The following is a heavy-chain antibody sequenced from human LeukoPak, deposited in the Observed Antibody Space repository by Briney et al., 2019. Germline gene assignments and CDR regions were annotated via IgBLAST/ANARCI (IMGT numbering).Heavy chain of an antibody. CDR3: AKDPRIAVAGTVGYFDY. Sequence: TGGSPRLSCAASGFTFSSYAMSWVRQAPGKGLEWVSAISGSGGSTYYADSVKGRFTISRDNSKNTLYLQMNSLRAEDTAVYYCAKDPRIAVAGTVGYFDYWGQGTLVTVSS. D-gene: IGHD6-19*01. J-gene: IGHJ4*02. CDR1: GFTFSSYA. CDR2: ISGSGGST. V-gene: IGHV3-23*01.